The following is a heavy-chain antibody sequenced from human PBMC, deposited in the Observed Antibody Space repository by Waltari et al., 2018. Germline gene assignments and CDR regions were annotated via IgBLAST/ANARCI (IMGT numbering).Heavy chain of an antibody. CDR2: IYYSGST. Sequence: QVQLQESGPGLVKPSETLSLTCTVSGGSISSHYWSWIRQPPGKGLEWIGYIYYSGSTNYHPSLKSRVTISVDTSKNQFSLKLSSVTAADTAVYYCARGGVGAPWSDLWGRGTLVTVSS. CDR1: GGSISSHY. D-gene: IGHD1-26*01. V-gene: IGHV4-59*11. CDR3: ARGGVGAPWSDL. J-gene: IGHJ2*01.